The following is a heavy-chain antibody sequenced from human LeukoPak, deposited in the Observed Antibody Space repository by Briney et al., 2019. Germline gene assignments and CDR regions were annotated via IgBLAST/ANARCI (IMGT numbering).Heavy chain of an antibody. Sequence: GGSLRLSCAASGFTFSSYAMSWVRQAPGKGLEWVSAISGSGGSTYYADSVKGRFTISRDNSKNTPYLQMNSLRAEDTAVYYCAKDGSAGWDWYFDLWGRGTLVTVSS. CDR3: AKDGSAGWDWYFDL. CDR1: GFTFSSYA. V-gene: IGHV3-23*01. CDR2: ISGSGGST. J-gene: IGHJ2*01. D-gene: IGHD1-26*01.